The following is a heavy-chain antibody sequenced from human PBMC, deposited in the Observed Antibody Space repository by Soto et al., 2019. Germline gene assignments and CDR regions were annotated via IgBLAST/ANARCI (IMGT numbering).Heavy chain of an antibody. CDR3: AREMGEDYGDYYYYYYYMDV. D-gene: IGHD4-17*01. J-gene: IGHJ6*03. CDR1: GFTFSSYG. CDR2: IWYDGSNK. Sequence: GESLKISCAASGFTFSSYGMHWVRQAPGKGLEWVAVIWYDGSNKYYADSVKGRFTISRDNSKNTLYLQMNSLRAEDTAVYYCAREMGEDYGDYYYYYYYMDVWGKGTTVTVS. V-gene: IGHV3-33*01.